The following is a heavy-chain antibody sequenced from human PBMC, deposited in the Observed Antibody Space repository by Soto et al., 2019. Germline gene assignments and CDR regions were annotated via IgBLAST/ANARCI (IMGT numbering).Heavy chain of an antibody. Sequence: GGSLRLSCAASGFTFSSYAMHWVRQAPGKGLEWVAVISYDGSNKYYADSVKGRFTISRDNSKNTLYLQMNSLRAEDTAVYYCARDGRPWVGSSWPKFDYWGQGTLVTVSS. CDR3: ARDGRPWVGSSWPKFDY. CDR1: GFTFSSYA. CDR2: ISYDGSNK. J-gene: IGHJ4*02. V-gene: IGHV3-30-3*01. D-gene: IGHD6-13*01.